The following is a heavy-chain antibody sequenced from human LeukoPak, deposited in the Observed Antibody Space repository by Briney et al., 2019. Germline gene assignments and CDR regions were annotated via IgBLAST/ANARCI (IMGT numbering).Heavy chain of an antibody. CDR2: INPKSGGT. D-gene: IGHD6-13*01. V-gene: IGHV1-2*02. J-gene: IGHJ4*02. Sequence: GASVKVSCKAYGYTFTGYYMHWVRQGPGQGLEWMGWINPKSGGTNYAQKFQGRVTMTRDTSISTAYMELSRLSSDDTAVYYCARDAAYSSSSIDYWGQGTLVTVSS. CDR3: ARDAAYSSSSIDY. CDR1: GYTFTGYY.